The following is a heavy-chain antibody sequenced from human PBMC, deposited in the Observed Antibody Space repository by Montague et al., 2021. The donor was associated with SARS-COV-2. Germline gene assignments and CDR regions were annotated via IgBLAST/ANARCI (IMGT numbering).Heavy chain of an antibody. J-gene: IGHJ5*01. CDR1: GGSFSGYD. V-gene: IGHV4-34*01. Sequence: SETLSLTCAVYGGSFSGYDWTWIRQSPGKGLEWIGEINQSGSAKYKPSLKSRVTISVDTSKNQFSLKLSSVTAADTAVYYCARGLMTINMMVVIMTVASTWLDSWGQGTLVTVSS. D-gene: IGHD3-22*01. CDR2: INQSGSA. CDR3: ARGLMTINMMVVIMTVASTWLDS.